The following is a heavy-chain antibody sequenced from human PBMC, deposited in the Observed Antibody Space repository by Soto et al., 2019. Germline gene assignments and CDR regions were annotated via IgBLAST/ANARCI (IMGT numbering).Heavy chain of an antibody. CDR1: GGSISSGGYY. D-gene: IGHD3-10*01. CDR3: AREPYYYGSGMDV. J-gene: IGHJ6*02. CDR2: IYYSGST. Sequence: QVQLQESGPGLVKPSQTLSLTCTVSGGSISSGGYYWSWIRQHPGKGLEWIGYIYYSGSTYYNPSLKSRVTLSVDTSKTQFSLKLSSVTAADTAVYYCAREPYYYGSGMDVWGQGTTVTVSS. V-gene: IGHV4-31*03.